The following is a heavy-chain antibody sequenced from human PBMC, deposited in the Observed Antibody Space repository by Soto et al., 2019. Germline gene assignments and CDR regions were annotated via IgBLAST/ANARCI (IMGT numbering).Heavy chain of an antibody. Sequence: ASVKVSCKASGYTFTGYYVLWVRQAPGQGPECMGWINPYTGGTNYAQKFQGRVTMTRDTSISTAYMKLSKLISDDTAVYYCATQFHHCGGDCYRGPYFGMDVWGQRTTVTVSS. CDR3: ATQFHHCGGDCYRGPYFGMDV. CDR1: GYTFTGYY. CDR2: INPYTGGT. D-gene: IGHD2-21*02. J-gene: IGHJ6*02. V-gene: IGHV1-2*02.